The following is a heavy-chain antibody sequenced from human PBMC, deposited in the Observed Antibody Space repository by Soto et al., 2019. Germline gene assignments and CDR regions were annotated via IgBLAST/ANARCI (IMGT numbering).Heavy chain of an antibody. CDR2: IYTSGGT. Sequence: LTCTVSGGSISSYYWSWIRQPAGKGLEWIGRIYTSGGTNYNPSLKSRVTMSVDTSKNQFSLKLSSVTAADTAVYYCARDLTDSSGWYGGLDYYFDYWGQGTLVTVSS. CDR3: ARDLTDSSGWYGGLDYYFDY. V-gene: IGHV4-4*07. D-gene: IGHD6-19*01. CDR1: GGSISSYY. J-gene: IGHJ4*02.